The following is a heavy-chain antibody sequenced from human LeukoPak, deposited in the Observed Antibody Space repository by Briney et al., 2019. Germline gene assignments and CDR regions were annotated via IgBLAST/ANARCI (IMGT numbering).Heavy chain of an antibody. D-gene: IGHD5-24*01. CDR3: AKEGRSLQTY. V-gene: IGHV3-7*03. Sequence: GGSLRLSCVASGFMFSSNWMSWVRLAPGKGLEWVANIKEDGTETYYVDSVKGRFTISRDNAKDSLYLQMNSLRVEDTAVYYCAKEGRSLQTYWGQGTLVTVSS. CDR2: IKEDGTET. J-gene: IGHJ4*02. CDR1: GFMFSSNW.